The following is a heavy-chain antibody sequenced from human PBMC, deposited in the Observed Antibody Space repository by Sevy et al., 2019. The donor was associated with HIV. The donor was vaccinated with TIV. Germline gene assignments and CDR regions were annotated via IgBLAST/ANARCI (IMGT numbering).Heavy chain of an antibody. J-gene: IGHJ4*02. CDR3: ARVRYNYGQHYFDY. D-gene: IGHD5-18*01. CDR2: ISTSSNYI. V-gene: IGHV3-11*06. CDR1: GFTFSDYY. Sequence: GGSLRLSCTASGFTFSDYYMSWIRQAPGKGLEWVCDISTSSNYINYADSVKGRFTISSNNAKNSLFLQMNSLGAEDTAVYFCARVRYNYGQHYFDYWGQGTLVTVSS.